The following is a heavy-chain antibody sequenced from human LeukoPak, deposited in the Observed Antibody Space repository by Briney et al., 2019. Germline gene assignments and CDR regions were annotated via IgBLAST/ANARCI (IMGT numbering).Heavy chain of an antibody. V-gene: IGHV4-39*07. CDR2: INHSGST. J-gene: IGHJ4*02. Sequence: SETLSLTCTVSGGSISSSSYCWGWIRQPPGKGLEWIGEINHSGSTNYNPSLKSRVTISVDTSKNQFSLNLRSVTAADTAVYYCARGQFQRDYWGQGTLVTVSS. CDR3: ARGQFQRDY. CDR1: GGSISSSSYC.